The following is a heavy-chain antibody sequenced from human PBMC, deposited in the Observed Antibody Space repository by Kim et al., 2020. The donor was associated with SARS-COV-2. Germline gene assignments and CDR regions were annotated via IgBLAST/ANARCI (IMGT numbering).Heavy chain of an antibody. CDR2: IYYSGST. J-gene: IGHJ4*02. CDR1: GGSISSGGYY. CDR3: ARGGRAAFDY. V-gene: IGHV4-31*03. D-gene: IGHD2-15*01. Sequence: SETLSLTCSVSGGSISSGGYYWSWIRQHPGKGLEWIGYIYYSGSTYYNPSLKSRVTISVDTSKNQFSLKLSSVTAADTAVYYCARGGRAAFDYWGQGTLVTVSS.